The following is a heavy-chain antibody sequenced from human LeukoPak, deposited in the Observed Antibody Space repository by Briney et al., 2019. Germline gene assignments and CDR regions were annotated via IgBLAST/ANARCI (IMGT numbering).Heavy chain of an antibody. CDR1: GGSFSGYY. Sequence: SETLSLTCAVYGGSFSGYYWSWIRQPPGKGLEWIGEINHSGSTNYNPSLKSRVTISVDTSKNQFSLKLSSVTAADTAVYYRARGGGVPAANPFQHWGQGTLVTVSS. CDR2: INHSGST. CDR3: ARGGGVPAANPFQH. V-gene: IGHV4-34*01. D-gene: IGHD2-2*01. J-gene: IGHJ1*01.